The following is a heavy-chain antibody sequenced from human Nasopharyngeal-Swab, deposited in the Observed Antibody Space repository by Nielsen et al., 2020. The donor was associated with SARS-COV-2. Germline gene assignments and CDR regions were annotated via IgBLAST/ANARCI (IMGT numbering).Heavy chain of an antibody. J-gene: IGHJ6*02. Sequence: WIRQPPGKGLEGIGEINHRGSTNDNPSPKSRVTISVDTSKNQFSLKLSSVTAADTAVYYCARGPLPDDFWSGYYIYKTYYYYGMDVWGQGTTVTVSS. D-gene: IGHD3-3*01. CDR2: INHRGST. V-gene: IGHV4-34*01. CDR3: ARGPLPDDFWSGYYIYKTYYYYGMDV.